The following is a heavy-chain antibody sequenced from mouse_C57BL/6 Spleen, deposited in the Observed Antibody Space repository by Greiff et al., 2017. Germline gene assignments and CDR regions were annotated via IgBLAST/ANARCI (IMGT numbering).Heavy chain of an antibody. Sequence: VQLVESGPGLVQPSQSLSITCTVSGFSLTSYGVHWVRQSPGKGLEWLGVIWSGGSTDYNAAFISRLSISKDNSKSQVFFKMNSLQADDTAIYYCARNLNWDWYFDVWGTGTTVTVSS. D-gene: IGHD4-1*02. CDR2: IWSGGST. V-gene: IGHV2-2*01. CDR1: GFSLTSYG. J-gene: IGHJ1*03. CDR3: ARNLNWDWYFDV.